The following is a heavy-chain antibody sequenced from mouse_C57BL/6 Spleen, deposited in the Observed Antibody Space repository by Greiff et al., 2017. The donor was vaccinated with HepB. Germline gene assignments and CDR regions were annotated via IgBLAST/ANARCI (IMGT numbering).Heavy chain of an antibody. D-gene: IGHD1-1*01. CDR2: ISSGSSTI. CDR3: ARQGYGSRYGGYFDV. J-gene: IGHJ1*03. CDR1: GFTFSDYG. V-gene: IGHV5-17*01. Sequence: EVNVVESGGGLVKPGGSLKLSCAASGFTFSDYGMHWVRQAPEKGLEWVAYISSGSSTIYYADTVKGRFTISRDNAKNTLFLQMTSLRSEDTAMYYCARQGYGSRYGGYFDVWGTGTTVTVSS.